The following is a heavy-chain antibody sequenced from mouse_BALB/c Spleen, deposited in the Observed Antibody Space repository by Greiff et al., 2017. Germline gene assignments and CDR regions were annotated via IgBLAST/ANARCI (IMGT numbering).Heavy chain of an antibody. CDR2: INSNGGST. D-gene: IGHD2-1*01. J-gene: IGHJ4*01. Sequence: VMLVESGGGLVQPGGSLKLSCAASGFTFSSYGMSWVRQTPDKRLELVATINSNGGSTYYPDSVKGRFTISRDNAKNTLYLQMSSLKSEDTAMYYCARFYYLTLYAMDYWGQGTSVTVSS. CDR1: GFTFSSYG. V-gene: IGHV5-6-3*01. CDR3: ARFYYLTLYAMDY.